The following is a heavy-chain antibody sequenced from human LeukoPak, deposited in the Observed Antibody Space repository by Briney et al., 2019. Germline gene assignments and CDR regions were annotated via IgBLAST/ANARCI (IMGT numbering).Heavy chain of an antibody. CDR1: GYSISSGYY. CDR2: IYHSGST. CDR3: ARDRDDIVVVVAASQGDAFDI. Sequence: SETLSLTCTVSGYSISSGYYWGWIRQPPGKGLERIGSIYHSGSTYYNPSLKSRVTISVDTSKNQFSLKLSSVTAADTAVYYCARDRDDIVVVVAASQGDAFDIWGQGTMVTVSS. V-gene: IGHV4-38-2*02. J-gene: IGHJ3*02. D-gene: IGHD2-15*01.